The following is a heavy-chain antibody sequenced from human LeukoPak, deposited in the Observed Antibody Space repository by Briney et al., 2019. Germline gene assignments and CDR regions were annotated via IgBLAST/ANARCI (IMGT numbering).Heavy chain of an antibody. CDR2: IYYSGST. J-gene: IGHJ4*02. CDR1: GGSVSSGSYY. V-gene: IGHV4-61*01. D-gene: IGHD4-17*01. CDR3: ARYERSVTSSFDY. Sequence: PSETLPLTCTVSGGSVSSGSYYWSWIRQPPGKGLEWIGYIYYSGSTNYNPSLKSRVTISVDTSKNQFSLKLSSVTAADTAVYYCARYERSVTSSFDYWGQGTLVTVSS.